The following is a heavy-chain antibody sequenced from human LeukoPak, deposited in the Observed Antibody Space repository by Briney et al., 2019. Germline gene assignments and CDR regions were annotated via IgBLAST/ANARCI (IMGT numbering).Heavy chain of an antibody. D-gene: IGHD3-10*01. Sequence: SETLSLTCTVSGGSISSSSYYWGWIRQPPGKGLEWIGSIYYSGSTYYNPSLKSRVTISVDTSKNQFSLKLSSVTAAGTAVYYCARFGSEYQGYYYYYMDVWGKGTTVTVSS. V-gene: IGHV4-39*01. CDR3: ARFGSEYQGYYYYYMDV. CDR1: GGSISSSSYY. CDR2: IYYSGST. J-gene: IGHJ6*03.